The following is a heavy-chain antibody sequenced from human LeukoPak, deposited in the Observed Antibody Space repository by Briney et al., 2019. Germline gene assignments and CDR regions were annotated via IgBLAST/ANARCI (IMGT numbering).Heavy chain of an antibody. CDR3: ARHFRGIAVAGIWGYFDY. D-gene: IGHD6-19*01. CDR2: IYYSGST. J-gene: IGHJ4*02. CDR1: GGSSSSSSYY. V-gene: IGHV4-39*01. Sequence: SETLALTCTGSGGSSSSSSYYWGWLRQPPAKGLEWIGSIYYSGSTYYNPSLKSRVTISVDTSKNQFSLELSSVTAADTAVYYCARHFRGIAVAGIWGYFDYWGQGTLVTVSS.